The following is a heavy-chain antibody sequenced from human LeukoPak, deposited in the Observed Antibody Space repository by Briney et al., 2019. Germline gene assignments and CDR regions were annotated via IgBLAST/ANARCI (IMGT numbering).Heavy chain of an antibody. V-gene: IGHV3-74*01. Sequence: PGGSLRLSCAASGFTFSSYWMHWVRQAPGKGLVWVSRINSDGSSTSYADSVKGRFTISRDNAKNTLYLQMNSLRAEDTALYYCARHSGGAVAGNPCDYWGQGALVTVSS. J-gene: IGHJ4*02. CDR1: GFTFSSYW. CDR3: ARHSGGAVAGNPCDY. CDR2: INSDGSST. D-gene: IGHD6-19*01.